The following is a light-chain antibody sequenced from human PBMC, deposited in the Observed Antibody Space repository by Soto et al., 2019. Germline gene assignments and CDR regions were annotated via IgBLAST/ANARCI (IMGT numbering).Light chain of an antibody. V-gene: IGKV4-1*01. CDR3: QQYYAIPWT. CDR1: QSVLCSSNNR. Sequence: DIVMTQSPDSLAVSLGERATINCKSSQSVLCSSNNRLAWFQQKPGQPPKLLIYWSSTRKSGVPDRFSGSGSGTDFTLTISSLQAEDVAVYYCQQYYAIPWTFGQGTKVEIK. J-gene: IGKJ1*01. CDR2: WSS.